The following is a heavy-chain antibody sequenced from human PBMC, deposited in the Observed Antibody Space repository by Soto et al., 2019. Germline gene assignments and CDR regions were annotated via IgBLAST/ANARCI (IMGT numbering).Heavy chain of an antibody. CDR3: ARGALSSSSSLGNWFDP. D-gene: IGHD6-6*01. V-gene: IGHV4-34*01. Sequence: PSETLSLTCAVYGGSFSGYYWSWICQPPGKGLEWIGEINHSGSTNYNPSLKSRITISVDTSKNQFSLKLSSVTAADTAVYYCARGALSSSSSLGNWFDPWGQGTLVTVSS. J-gene: IGHJ5*02. CDR2: INHSGST. CDR1: GGSFSGYY.